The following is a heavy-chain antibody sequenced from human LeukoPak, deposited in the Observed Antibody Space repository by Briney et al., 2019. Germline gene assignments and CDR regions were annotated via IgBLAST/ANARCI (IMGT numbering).Heavy chain of an antibody. D-gene: IGHD4-17*01. J-gene: IGHJ4*02. V-gene: IGHV3-23*01. CDR2: ISGSGGTT. Sequence: GGSLRLSCAPSGLLFSSYAVSWVRQAPGRGLDWVSTISGSGGTTYYADFVKGRFTISRDSSKSTLYLQMNSLRAEDTAIYYCARPRHDYGDFRNPSDYWGQGILVTVSS. CDR1: GLLFSSYA. CDR3: ARPRHDYGDFRNPSDY.